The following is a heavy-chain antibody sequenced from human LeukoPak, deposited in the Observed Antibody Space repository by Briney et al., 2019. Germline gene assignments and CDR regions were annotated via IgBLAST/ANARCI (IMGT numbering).Heavy chain of an antibody. D-gene: IGHD3-22*01. CDR2: IIPIFGTA. Sequence: ASVKVSCKASGGTFSSYAISWVRQAPGQGLEWMGGIIPIFGTANYAQKFQGRVTITADESTSTAYMELSSLRSEDTAVYYCARERAVGYYYDSSSYSPHYWFDPWGQGTLVTVSS. CDR3: ARERAVGYYYDSSSYSPHYWFDP. CDR1: GGTFSSYA. J-gene: IGHJ5*02. V-gene: IGHV1-69*01.